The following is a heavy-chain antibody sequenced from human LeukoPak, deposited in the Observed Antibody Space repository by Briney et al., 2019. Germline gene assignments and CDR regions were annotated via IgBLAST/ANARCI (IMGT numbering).Heavy chain of an antibody. CDR1: GGSISSYY. D-gene: IGHD6-19*01. J-gene: IGHJ4*02. CDR2: IYTSGST. CDR3: ARENGYSSAEQYFDY. V-gene: IGHV4-4*09. Sequence: SETLSLTCTVSGGSISSYYWSWIRQPPGKGLEWIGYIYTSGSTNYNPSLKSRVTISVDTSKNQFSLKLSSVTAADTAVYYCARENGYSSAEQYFDYWGQGTLVTVSS.